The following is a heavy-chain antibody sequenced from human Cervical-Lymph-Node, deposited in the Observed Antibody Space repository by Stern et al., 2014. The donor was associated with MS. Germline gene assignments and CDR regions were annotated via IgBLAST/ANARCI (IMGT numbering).Heavy chain of an antibody. D-gene: IGHD3-22*01. V-gene: IGHV1-18*01. Sequence: QVQLVQSGAEVQKPGASVKVSCKASGYTFTSYGINWVRQAPGQGLEWMGCISPYNGNANSAQKLQGRITMTTDTSTSTAHMELRSLRPDDTAVYYCARESDYYDSSGFYFHYDYYYGMDVWGQGTTVTVSS. CDR3: ARESDYYDSSGFYFHYDYYYGMDV. CDR2: ISPYNGNA. J-gene: IGHJ6*02. CDR1: GYTFTSYG.